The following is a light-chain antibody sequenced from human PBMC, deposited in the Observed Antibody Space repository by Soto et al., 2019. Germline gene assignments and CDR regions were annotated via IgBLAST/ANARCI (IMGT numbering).Light chain of an antibody. CDR1: QSVSSW. V-gene: IGKV1-5*01. Sequence: DIHMTQSPSTLSASVGDRVTITCRASQSVSSWLAWYQQRPGKAPKLLIYGASSLESGVPSRFSGGGSGTEFALTISSLQPDDFATYYCQQYNTYRYTFGQGTKVDIK. CDR2: GAS. J-gene: IGKJ2*01. CDR3: QQYNTYRYT.